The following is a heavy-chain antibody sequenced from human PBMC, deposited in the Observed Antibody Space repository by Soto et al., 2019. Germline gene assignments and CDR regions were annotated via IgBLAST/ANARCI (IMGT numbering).Heavy chain of an antibody. J-gene: IGHJ6*02. V-gene: IGHV4-4*02. D-gene: IGHD3-16*02. CDR1: GDSIIGTGW. CDR2: VYHSGAT. CDR3: GRNRYYSLDV. Sequence: QVQLQESGPGLVRPSGTLSLTCAVSGDSIIGTGWWSWVRQSPGKGLDWIGEVYHSGATNYNPSLKSRVTIYVDTAKKPFPLNPGSVAGAGTGVYFRGRNRYYSLDVWGQGTTVTVSS.